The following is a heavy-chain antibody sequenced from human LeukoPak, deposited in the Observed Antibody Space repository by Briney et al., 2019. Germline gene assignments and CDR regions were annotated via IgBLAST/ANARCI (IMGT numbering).Heavy chain of an antibody. CDR2: ISSSGSII. CDR1: GFTFSSHE. Sequence: GGSLRLSCAASGFTFSSHEMNWVRQAPGKGLEWVSYISSSGSIIYYADSVKGRFTVSRDNAKNSLYLQMNSLRAEDTAVYYCARVGAGEEYSSSSGYWGQGTLVTVSS. V-gene: IGHV3-48*03. J-gene: IGHJ4*02. CDR3: ARVGAGEEYSSSSGY. D-gene: IGHD6-6*01.